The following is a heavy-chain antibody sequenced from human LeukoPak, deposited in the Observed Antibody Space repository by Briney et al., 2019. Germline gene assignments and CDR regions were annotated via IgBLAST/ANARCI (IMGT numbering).Heavy chain of an antibody. CDR1: GGSISSHY. J-gene: IGHJ3*02. V-gene: IGHV4-59*11. Sequence: SETLSLTCTVSGGSISSHYWSWIRQPPGKGLEWIGYIYYSGSTNYNPSLKSRVTISVDTPKNQFSLKLSSVTAADTAVYYCARYSNNFDAFDIWGQGTMVTVSS. CDR2: IYYSGST. CDR3: ARYSNNFDAFDI. D-gene: IGHD1-20*01.